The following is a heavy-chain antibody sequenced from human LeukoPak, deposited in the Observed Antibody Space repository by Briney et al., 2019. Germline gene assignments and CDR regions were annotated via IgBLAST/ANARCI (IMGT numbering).Heavy chain of an antibody. CDR2: IIPIFGTA. Sequence: SVKVSCKASGGTFSSYAISWVRQAPGQGLEWMGRIIPIFGTANFAQKFQGRVTITTDESTSTAYMELSSLRSEDTAVYYCARANYDSSGYYYWWGQGTLVTVSS. V-gene: IGHV1-69*05. J-gene: IGHJ4*02. CDR1: GGTFSSYA. D-gene: IGHD3-22*01. CDR3: ARANYDSSGYYYW.